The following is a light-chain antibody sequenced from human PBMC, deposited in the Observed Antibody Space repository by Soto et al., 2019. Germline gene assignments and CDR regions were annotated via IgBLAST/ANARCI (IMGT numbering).Light chain of an antibody. Sequence: QSVLTQPPSVSWAPGQRVTISCTGSSSNIGAGYDVHWYQQLPGTAPKLLIYGNSNRPSGVPDRFSGSKSGTSASLAITGLQAEDEADYYCQSYDSSLSRSVFGTGTKVTVL. CDR2: GNS. J-gene: IGLJ1*01. CDR1: SSNIGAGYD. CDR3: QSYDSSLSRSV. V-gene: IGLV1-40*01.